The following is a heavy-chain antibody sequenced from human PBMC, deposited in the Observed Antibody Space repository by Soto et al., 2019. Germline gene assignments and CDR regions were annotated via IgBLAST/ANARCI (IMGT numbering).Heavy chain of an antibody. J-gene: IGHJ4*02. Sequence: QVQLVESGGGVVQPGRSLRLSCAASGFTFSSYGMHWVRQAPGKGLEWVAVISYDGSNKYYADSVKGRFTISRDNSKNTLYLQMNSLRAEDTAVYYCAKEKKYSSGWYDYWGQGTLVTVSS. CDR2: ISYDGSNK. D-gene: IGHD6-19*01. V-gene: IGHV3-30*18. CDR1: GFTFSSYG. CDR3: AKEKKYSSGWYDY.